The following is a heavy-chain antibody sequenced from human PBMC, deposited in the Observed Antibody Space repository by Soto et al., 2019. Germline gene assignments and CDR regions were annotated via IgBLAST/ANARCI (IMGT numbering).Heavy chain of an antibody. CDR2: IYYSGST. Sequence: SETLSLTCTVSGGSISSGDYYWSWIRQPPGKGLEWIGYIYYSGSTYYNPSLKSRVTISVDTSKNQFSLKLSSVTAADTAVYYCARERPPTYYYDSSGYTERWGQGTLVTVSS. CDR1: GGSISSGDYY. J-gene: IGHJ4*02. D-gene: IGHD3-22*01. CDR3: ARERPPTYYYDSSGYTER. V-gene: IGHV4-30-4*01.